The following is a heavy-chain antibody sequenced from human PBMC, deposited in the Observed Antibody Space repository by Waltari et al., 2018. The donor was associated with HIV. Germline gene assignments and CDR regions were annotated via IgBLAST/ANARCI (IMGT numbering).Heavy chain of an antibody. CDR3: AKGHYDFWSGSYYYGMDV. J-gene: IGHJ6*02. V-gene: IGHV3-23*01. D-gene: IGHD3-3*01. CDR1: GFTLCSSA. Sequence: EVQLLESGGGLVQPGGSLSLSCAASGFTLCSSASTWVRQARGKGLEWGSGIIGSGGSTDYADSVKGRFTISRDNSKNTLYLQMNSLRAEDTAVYYCAKGHYDFWSGSYYYGMDVWGQGTTVTVSS. CDR2: IIGSGGST.